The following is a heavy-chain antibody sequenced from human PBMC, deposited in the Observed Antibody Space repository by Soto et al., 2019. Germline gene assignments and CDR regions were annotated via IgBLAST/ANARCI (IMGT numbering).Heavy chain of an antibody. V-gene: IGHV3-23*01. CDR1: GFTFSTHA. J-gene: IGHJ6*02. D-gene: IGHD2-2*01. Sequence: GGSLRLSCVASGFTFSTHAMSWVRQAPGKGLEWVSTFSGSGGNIYYAESVKGRLTISRDDSKNTLYLQMNSLRVEDTAVYYCAKYHPWTVGPVVIDVWGQRTTVTASS. CDR3: AKYHPWTVGPVVIDV. CDR2: FSGSGGNI.